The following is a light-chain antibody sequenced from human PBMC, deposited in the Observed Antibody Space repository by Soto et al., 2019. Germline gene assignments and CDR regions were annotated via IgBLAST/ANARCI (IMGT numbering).Light chain of an antibody. J-gene: IGKJ5*01. Sequence: DIQMTQSPSTLSASVGDRVTITCRASQSISNLLAWYQQKPGRAPTLLIYKASTLESGVPSRYSGSGSGPEFSLTISGLQPDDFATYYCQQYKSYPLTFGQGTRLEIK. V-gene: IGKV1-5*03. CDR1: QSISNL. CDR3: QQYKSYPLT. CDR2: KAS.